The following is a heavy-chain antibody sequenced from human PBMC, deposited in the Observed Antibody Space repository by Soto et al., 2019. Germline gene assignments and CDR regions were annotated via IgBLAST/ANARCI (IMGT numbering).Heavy chain of an antibody. D-gene: IGHD2-2*03. CDR1: GGSISSYY. CDR2: IYYSGST. Sequence: SETLSLTCTVSGGSISSYYWSWIRQPPGKGLEWIGYIYYSGSTNYNPSLKSRVTISVDKSKNQFSLKLSSVTAADTAVYYCARDFGYCSSTSCYVVRNNWFDPWGQGTLVTVS. V-gene: IGHV4-59*12. J-gene: IGHJ5*02. CDR3: ARDFGYCSSTSCYVVRNNWFDP.